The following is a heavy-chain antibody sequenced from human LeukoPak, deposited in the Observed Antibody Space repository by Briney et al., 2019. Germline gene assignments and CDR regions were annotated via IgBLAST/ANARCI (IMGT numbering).Heavy chain of an antibody. CDR2: IYYSGST. Sequence: PSETLSLTCTVSGGSISSYYWSWIRQPPGKGLEWIGYIYYSGSTNYNPSLKSRVTISVDTSKNQFSLKLSSVTAADTAVYYCARDQRGIAVRPGAFDIWGQGTMVTVSS. V-gene: IGHV4-59*01. D-gene: IGHD6-6*01. CDR1: GGSISSYY. J-gene: IGHJ3*02. CDR3: ARDQRGIAVRPGAFDI.